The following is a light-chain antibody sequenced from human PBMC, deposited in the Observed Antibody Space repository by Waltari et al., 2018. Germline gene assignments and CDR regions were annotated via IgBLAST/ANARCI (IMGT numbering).Light chain of an antibody. J-gene: IGLJ2*01. CDR3: CSYAGSDTFEVI. V-gene: IGLV2-23*02. CDR2: EAY. Sequence: QSALTQPASLSGSLGQSIPIPCTGTPGAVGPYNHFPSYQHRPGKAPQLMVYEAYKRPSGVSSRFSGSKSGNTASLTISGLQAEDEADYYCCSYAGSDTFEVIFGGGTKVTVL. CDR1: PGAVGPYNH.